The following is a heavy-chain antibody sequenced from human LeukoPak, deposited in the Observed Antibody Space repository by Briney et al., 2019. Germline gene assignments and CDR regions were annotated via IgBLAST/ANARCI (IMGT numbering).Heavy chain of an antibody. Sequence: PGGSLRLSCAASGFTFSTYNMNWVRQAPGKGLEWVSSISSSSSYIYYTDSVKDRFTISRDNAKNSLYLQMNSLRAEDTAVYYCARTHSSIAARNFDYWGQGTLVTVSS. D-gene: IGHD6-6*01. J-gene: IGHJ4*02. CDR2: ISSSSSYI. CDR1: GFTFSTYN. V-gene: IGHV3-21*01. CDR3: ARTHSSIAARNFDY.